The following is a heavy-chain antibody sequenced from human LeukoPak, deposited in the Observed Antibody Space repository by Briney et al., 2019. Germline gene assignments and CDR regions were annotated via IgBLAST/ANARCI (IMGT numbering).Heavy chain of an antibody. V-gene: IGHV3-7*03. Sequence: GGSLRLSCAASGFTFSSYWMSWVRQAPGKGLEWVANIKQDGSEKYYVDSVKSRFTISRDNAKNSLYLQMNSLRAEDTAVYYCARDECSGGSCYYYYYYGMDVWGKGTTVTVSS. CDR3: ARDECSGGSCYYYYYYGMDV. J-gene: IGHJ6*04. D-gene: IGHD2-15*01. CDR2: IKQDGSEK. CDR1: GFTFSSYW.